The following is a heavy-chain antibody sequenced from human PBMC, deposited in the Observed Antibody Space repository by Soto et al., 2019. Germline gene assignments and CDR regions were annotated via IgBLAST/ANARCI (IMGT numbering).Heavy chain of an antibody. CDR1: GFTFSSYA. D-gene: IGHD3-16*01. V-gene: IGHV3-23*01. Sequence: GGSLRLSCAASGFTFSSYAMSWVRQAPGKGLEWVSAISGSGGITYYADSVKGRSTISRDNSKNTLYLQMNSLRAEDTAVYYWARVRLGEFFDYWGQGTLVTVSS. CDR2: ISGSGGIT. J-gene: IGHJ4*02. CDR3: ARVRLGEFFDY.